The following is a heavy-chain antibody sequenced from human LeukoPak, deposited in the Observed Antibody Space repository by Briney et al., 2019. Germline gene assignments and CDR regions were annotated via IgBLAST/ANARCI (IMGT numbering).Heavy chain of an antibody. J-gene: IGHJ6*02. CDR1: GFTFSNYA. V-gene: IGHV3-23*01. Sequence: GGSLRLSCAASGFTFSNYAMNWVRQAEGKGLEWVSSITGSGGSTYYADSVKGRFTISRDNSKNTLYLQLNSLTADDTAVYYCANSDLWGQGTTVTVSS. CDR2: ITGSGGST. CDR3: ANSDL.